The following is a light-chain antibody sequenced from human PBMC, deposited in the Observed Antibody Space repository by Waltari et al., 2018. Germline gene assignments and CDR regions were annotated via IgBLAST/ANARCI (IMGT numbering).Light chain of an antibody. CDR3: STWDYSLSVWV. CDR2: GYS. J-gene: IGLJ3*02. CDR1: NDHSGSHA. V-gene: IGLV1-44*01. Sequence: HSALTQEASLTGTERPTVTLSCTGNNDHSGSHAIRWYQPVSHAAPKTLMFGYSLASGIPDRFSASKSGTISYLTISGLQPEDEADYYCSTWDYSLSVWVFGGGTKLTVL.